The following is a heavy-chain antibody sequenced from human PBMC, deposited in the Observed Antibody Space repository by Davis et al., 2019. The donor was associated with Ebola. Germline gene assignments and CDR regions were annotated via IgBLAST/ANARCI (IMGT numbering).Heavy chain of an antibody. V-gene: IGHV3-23*01. J-gene: IGHJ6*02. CDR1: GFTFSSYG. CDR3: AKGSLYGSRSITAGMDV. D-gene: IGHD4-17*01. CDR2: ISASGGNR. Sequence: GESLKISCAASGFTFSSYGMSWVRQTPGKGLKWVSGISASGGNRYYGDSVKGRFTISRDNSKNTLYLQMNSLRAEDTAIYYCAKGSLYGSRSITAGMDVWGQGTTVTVSS.